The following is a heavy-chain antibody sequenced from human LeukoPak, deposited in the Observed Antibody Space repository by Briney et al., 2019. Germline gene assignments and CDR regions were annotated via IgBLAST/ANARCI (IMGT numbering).Heavy chain of an antibody. J-gene: IGHJ4*02. D-gene: IGHD6-13*01. V-gene: IGHV4-31*03. CDR2: IYYSGST. Sequence: SETLSLTCTVSDGSISSGGYYWSWIRQHPGKGLEWIGYIYYSGSTYYNPSLKSRVTISVDTSKNQFSLKLSSVTAADTAVYYCARALRAAAGTVDYWGQGTLVTVSS. CDR3: ARALRAAAGTVDY. CDR1: DGSISSGGYY.